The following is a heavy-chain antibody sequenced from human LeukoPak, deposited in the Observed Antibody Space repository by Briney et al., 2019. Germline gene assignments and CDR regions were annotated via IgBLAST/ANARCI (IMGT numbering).Heavy chain of an antibody. CDR2: IYYSGST. CDR3: PRAEPDGWFDP. CDR1: GDSISSDNYY. D-gene: IGHD1-14*01. V-gene: IGHV4-30-4*01. J-gene: IGHJ5*02. Sequence: TLSLTCTVSGDSISSDNYYWSWIRQPPGKGLEWIGYIYYSGSTYYNPSLKSRVTISVDTSKKQFSLRLSSVTAADTAVYHCPRAEPDGWFDPWGQGPLVTVPS.